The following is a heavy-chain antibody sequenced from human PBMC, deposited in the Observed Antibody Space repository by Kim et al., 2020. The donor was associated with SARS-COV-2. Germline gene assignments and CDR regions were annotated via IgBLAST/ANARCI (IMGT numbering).Heavy chain of an antibody. Sequence: GGSLRLSCAASGFTVSSNYMSWVRQAPGKGLEWVSVIYSGGSTYYADSVKGRFTISRDNSKNTLYLQMNSLGAEDTALYYCARVKRGVEMATIPSGMDVWVLGTTVTVSS. CDR1: GFTVSSNY. D-gene: IGHD3-10*01. CDR3: ARVKRGVEMATIPSGMDV. V-gene: IGHV3-53*01. J-gene: IGHJ6*02. CDR2: IYSGGST.